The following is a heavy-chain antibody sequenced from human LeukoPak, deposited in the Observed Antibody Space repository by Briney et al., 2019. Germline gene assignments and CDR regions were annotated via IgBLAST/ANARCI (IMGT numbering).Heavy chain of an antibody. CDR2: IYFTGNT. Sequence: SETLSLTCTVSGGSISTYYWSWIRQPPGKGLEWIGYIYFTGNTNYNPSLKSRVTMSVDTSENHFSLRLTSVTAADTAVYYCARVGGGTFDIWGQGTMVTVSS. D-gene: IGHD3-16*01. V-gene: IGHV4-59*01. CDR1: GGSISTYY. J-gene: IGHJ3*02. CDR3: ARVGGGTFDI.